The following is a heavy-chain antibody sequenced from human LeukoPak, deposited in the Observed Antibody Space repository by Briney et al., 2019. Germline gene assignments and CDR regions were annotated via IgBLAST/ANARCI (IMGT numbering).Heavy chain of an antibody. V-gene: IGHV3-23*01. CDR3: ARGASRSFDY. CDR1: GFTLNNYA. J-gene: IGHJ4*02. Sequence: GGSLRLSCAASGFTLNNYAMSWVRQVPGKGLQWVSGISSSGGNTYYLDSVKGRFTISRDNSKNSLYLQMNSLRAEDTAVYYCARGASRSFDYWGQGTLVTVSS. CDR2: ISSSGGNT.